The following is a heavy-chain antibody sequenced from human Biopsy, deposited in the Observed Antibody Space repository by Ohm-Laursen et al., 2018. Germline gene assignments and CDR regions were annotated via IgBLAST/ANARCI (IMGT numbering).Heavy chain of an antibody. Sequence: SVKVSCKASGYTFGNYGISWVRQAPGQGLEWMGWINTENGNTIYAQNLQGRVTMTADTSTSTAYMEVTSLRSDDTAVYYCARAKLEPVYYYYGMDDWGQGTTVTVSS. CDR2: INTENGNT. CDR1: GYTFGNYG. J-gene: IGHJ6*02. V-gene: IGHV1-18*01. D-gene: IGHD1-1*01. CDR3: ARAKLEPVYYYYGMDD.